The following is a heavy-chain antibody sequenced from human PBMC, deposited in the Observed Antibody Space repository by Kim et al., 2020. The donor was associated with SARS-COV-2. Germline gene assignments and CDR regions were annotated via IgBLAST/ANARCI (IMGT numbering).Heavy chain of an antibody. CDR2: VTRKSTFM. Sequence: GGSLRLSCAVSGFNFGNYAMAWVRQAPGKGLEWVSGVTRKSTFMYIADSVKGRFSISRDISNNVVYLQMAGLRGDDTDIYYCAKGSTSGRVFDSWGQGTPVTVS. V-gene: IGHV3-23*01. CDR3: AKGSTSGRVFDS. D-gene: IGHD5-12*01. J-gene: IGHJ4*02. CDR1: GFNFGNYA.